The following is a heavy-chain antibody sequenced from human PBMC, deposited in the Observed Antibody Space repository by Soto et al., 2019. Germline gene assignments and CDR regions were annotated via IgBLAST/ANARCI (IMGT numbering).Heavy chain of an antibody. J-gene: IGHJ1*01. V-gene: IGHV3-74*03. D-gene: IGHD3-10*01. CDR3: ARGYYGSEGTESFQH. CDR1: GFPFSSYW. Sequence: EVQLVESGGDLVQPGGSLILSCTASGFPFSSYWMHWVRQAPGKGLVWISRSNSDASSTTYADSVKGRFTISRDNAENTMFLQMYSLRVGDTAVYLCARGYYGSEGTESFQHWGRGTLVTVSS. CDR2: SNSDASST.